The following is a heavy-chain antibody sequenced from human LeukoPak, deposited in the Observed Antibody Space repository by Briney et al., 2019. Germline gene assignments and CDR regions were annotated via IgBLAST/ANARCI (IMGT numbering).Heavy chain of an antibody. CDR1: GYTFTSYG. CDR3: ARSSTKYDILTGPTSGWFDP. V-gene: IGHV1-18*01. Sequence: ASVKVSCKASGYTFTSYGISWVRQAPGQELEWMGWISAYNGNTNYAQKFQGRVTITADKSTSTAYMELSSLRSEDTAVYYCARSSTKYDILTGPTSGWFDPWGQGTLVTVSS. J-gene: IGHJ5*02. D-gene: IGHD3-9*01. CDR2: ISAYNGNT.